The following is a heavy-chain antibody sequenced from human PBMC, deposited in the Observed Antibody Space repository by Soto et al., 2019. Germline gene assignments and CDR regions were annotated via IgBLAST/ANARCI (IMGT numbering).Heavy chain of an antibody. J-gene: IGHJ6*02. CDR2: IYYSGST. V-gene: IGHV4-31*03. CDR1: GGSISSGGYY. D-gene: IGHD5-18*01. CDR3: ARDPGTASYYYYGMDV. Sequence: QVQLQESGPGLVKPSQTLSLTCTVSGGSISSGGYYWSWIRQHPGKGLEWIGYIYYSGSTYYNPSLKSRVTISVDTSKNQFSLKLSSVTAADTAVYYCARDPGTASYYYYGMDVWGQGTTVTVSS.